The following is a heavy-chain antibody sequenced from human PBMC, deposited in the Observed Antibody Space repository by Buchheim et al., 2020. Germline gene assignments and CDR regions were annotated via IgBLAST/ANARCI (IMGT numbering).Heavy chain of an antibody. CDR2: ISSGSYT. V-gene: IGHV3-11*06. CDR3: ARPRYCGSSNCYSFNY. D-gene: IGHD2-2*01. CDR1: GFTFSDYY. Sequence: QVHLVESGGGLVKPGGSLRLSCAASGFTFSDYYMSWIRQAPGKGLEWVSYISSGSYTNYAYSVKGRFTISRDNAQKSLYLQMNSLRAEDTGVYYCARPRYCGSSNCYSFNYWGQGTL. J-gene: IGHJ4*02.